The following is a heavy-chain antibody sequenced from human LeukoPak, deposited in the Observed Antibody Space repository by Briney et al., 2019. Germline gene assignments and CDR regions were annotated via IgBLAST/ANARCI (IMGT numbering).Heavy chain of an antibody. D-gene: IGHD3-10*01. Sequence: GGSLRLSCAASGFTFDDYAMHWVRQAPGKGLEWVSGISWNSGSIGYADSVKGRFTISRDNAKNSLYLQMNSLRAEDTAVYYCARLLWFGERNFDYWGQGTLVTVSS. V-gene: IGHV3-9*01. CDR1: GFTFDDYA. CDR2: ISWNSGSI. J-gene: IGHJ4*02. CDR3: ARLLWFGERNFDY.